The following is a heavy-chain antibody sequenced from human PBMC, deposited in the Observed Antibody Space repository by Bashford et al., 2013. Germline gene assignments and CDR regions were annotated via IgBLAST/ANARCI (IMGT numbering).Heavy chain of an antibody. Sequence: SETLSLTCTVSGGSISSGRYFWSWIRQPAGKGLEWIGRISSTGSTIYNSSLNSRVTMSVDRPKNHFSLDLTSVTAADTAVYYCVRVSGESPQVTWFDPWGQGTLVTVSS. D-gene: IGHD4-17*01. J-gene: IGHJ5*02. CDR1: GGSISSGRYF. CDR2: ISSTGST. V-gene: IGHV4-61*02. CDR3: VRVSGESPQVTWFDP.